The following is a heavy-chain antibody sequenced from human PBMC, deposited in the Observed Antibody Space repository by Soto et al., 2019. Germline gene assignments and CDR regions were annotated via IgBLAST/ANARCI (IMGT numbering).Heavy chain of an antibody. CDR2: ISYDGSNK. D-gene: IGHD3-16*01. CDR3: AKNYDYILYYFDY. Sequence: PGGSLRLSCAASGVTFSSYGMHWVRQAPGKGLEWVAVISYDGSNKYYADSVKGRFTISRDNSKNTLYLQMNSLRAEDTAVYYCAKNYDYILYYFDYWGQGTLVTVSS. V-gene: IGHV3-30*18. CDR1: GVTFSSYG. J-gene: IGHJ4*02.